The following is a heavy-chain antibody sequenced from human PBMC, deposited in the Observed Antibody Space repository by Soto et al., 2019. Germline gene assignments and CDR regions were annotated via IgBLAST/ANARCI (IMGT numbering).Heavy chain of an antibody. D-gene: IGHD2-8*02. CDR3: ALRAVLVSGAGVPRDWYFDL. J-gene: IGHJ2*01. CDR1: GGTFSSYA. V-gene: IGHV1-69*12. Sequence: QVQLVQSGAEVKKPGSSVKVSCKASGGTFSSYAISWVRQAPGQGLEWMGGIIPIFGTANYAQKFQGRVTISADESPSTAYMELSRLRSAVTAVYYCALRAVLVSGAGVPRDWYFDLWGGGTLVAV. CDR2: IIPIFGTA.